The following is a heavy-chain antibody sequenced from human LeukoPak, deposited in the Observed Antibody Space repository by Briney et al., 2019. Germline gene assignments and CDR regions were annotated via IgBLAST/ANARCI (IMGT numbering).Heavy chain of an antibody. CDR1: GFTFDDYA. V-gene: IGHV3-9*01. CDR2: ISWNSGSI. J-gene: IGHJ6*02. Sequence: QSGRSLRLSCAASGFTFDDYAMHRVRQAPGKGLEWVSGISWNSGSIGYADSVKGRFTISRDNAKNSLYLQMNSLRAKDTALYYCAKVSPVYGMDVWGQGTTVTVSS. CDR3: AKVSPVYGMDV. D-gene: IGHD1-14*01.